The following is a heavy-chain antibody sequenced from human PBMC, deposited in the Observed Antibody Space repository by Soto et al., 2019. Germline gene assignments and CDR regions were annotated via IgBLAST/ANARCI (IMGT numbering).Heavy chain of an antibody. V-gene: IGHV3-30-3*01. CDR2: ISYDGNHE. CDR1: GFTFSSHA. CDR3: GRDPSLTIFEVAKVGVDV. Sequence: QVQLVESGGGVVQPGRSLRLSCAASGFTFSSHAMHWVRQTPGKGLEWVALISYDGNHEYYPDSVRGRFTISRDNSKDTLYLQMNSLSAEDTAVYYCGRDPSLTIFEVAKVGVDVWGQGTTVTVSS. D-gene: IGHD3-3*01. J-gene: IGHJ6*02.